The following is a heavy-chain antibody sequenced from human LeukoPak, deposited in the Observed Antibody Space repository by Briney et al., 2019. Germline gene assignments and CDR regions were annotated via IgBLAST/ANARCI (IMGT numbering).Heavy chain of an antibody. D-gene: IGHD6-13*01. CDR2: INPNSGET. CDR3: ARAVRSSWYSFDY. Sequence: ASVKVSCKASGYTFTGYFMHWVRQAPGQGLEWMEWINPNSGETNYAQKFQGRVTTTRDTSISTTYMELSRLRSDDTAVYYCARAVRSSWYSFDYWGQGTLVTVSS. J-gene: IGHJ4*02. V-gene: IGHV1-2*02. CDR1: GYTFTGYF.